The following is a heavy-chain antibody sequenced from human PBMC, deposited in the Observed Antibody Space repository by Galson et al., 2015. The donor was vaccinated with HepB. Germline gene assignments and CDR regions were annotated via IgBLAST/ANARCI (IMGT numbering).Heavy chain of an antibody. CDR3: AREALVATTAFDS. V-gene: IGHV3-33*01. CDR2: IWHDGTNH. Sequence: SLRLSCAASGFTFSTHGMHWVRQAPGKGLEWLAVIWHDGTNHYYADSVKGRFTISRDNSKKTLYLQMNSLRVEDTAVYYCAREALVATTAFDSWGQGTLVTVS. D-gene: IGHD5-12*01. J-gene: IGHJ4*02. CDR1: GFTFSTHG.